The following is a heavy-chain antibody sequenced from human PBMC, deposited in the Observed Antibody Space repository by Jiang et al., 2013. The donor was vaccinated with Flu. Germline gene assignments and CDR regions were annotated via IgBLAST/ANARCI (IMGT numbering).Heavy chain of an antibody. Sequence: LLKPSETLSLTCTVSGDSISSGSYYWAWIRQPSGKELEWFGSIYYSGSTYSNPSLKSRVTISVDTSKNQFSLKLRSVTAADTAVYYCARHRTLAGVVIAYNWFDPWGQGTLVTVSS. V-gene: IGHV4-39*01. D-gene: IGHD2-15*01. CDR1: GDSISSGSYY. CDR3: ARHRTLAGVVIAYNWFDP. J-gene: IGHJ5*02. CDR2: IYYSGST.